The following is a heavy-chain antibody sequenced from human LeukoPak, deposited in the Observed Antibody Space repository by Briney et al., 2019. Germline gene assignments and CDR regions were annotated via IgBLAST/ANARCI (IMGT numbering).Heavy chain of an antibody. Sequence: GGSLRLSCAASGFTFSSYSMNWVRQAPGKGLEWVSYISSSSSTIYYADSVKGRFTISRDNAKNSLYLQMNSLRAEDTAVYYCASLVFVVVPAAPRDGTGDNWFDLWGQGTLVTVSS. V-gene: IGHV3-48*01. CDR3: ASLVFVVVPAAPRDGTGDNWFDL. CDR1: GFTFSSYS. CDR2: ISSSSSTI. D-gene: IGHD2-2*01. J-gene: IGHJ5*02.